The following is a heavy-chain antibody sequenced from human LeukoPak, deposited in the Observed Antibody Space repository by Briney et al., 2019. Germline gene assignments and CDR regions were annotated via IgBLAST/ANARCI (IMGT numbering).Heavy chain of an antibody. J-gene: IGHJ3*02. CDR3: ARDITGTTGLGVDAFDI. V-gene: IGHV1-2*02. CDR2: INPNSGGT. D-gene: IGHD1-20*01. CDR1: GYTFTGYY. Sequence: RASVKVSCKASGYTFTGYYMHWVRQAPGQGLEWMGWINPNSGGTNYAQRFQGRVTMTRDTSISTAYMELSRLRSDDTAVYYCARDITGTTGLGVDAFDIWGQGTMVTVSS.